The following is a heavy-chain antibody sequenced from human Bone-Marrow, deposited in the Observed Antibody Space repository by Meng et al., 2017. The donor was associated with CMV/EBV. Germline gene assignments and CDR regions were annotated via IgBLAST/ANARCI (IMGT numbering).Heavy chain of an antibody. CDR3: AREDFWSCSSTSCHGGTFDP. CDR1: GNTFTTHY. Sequence: ASVKVSCKASGNTFTTHYVHWVRQAPGQGLEWMGIINPSSGSTIHAQRFQGRVTMTRDTSTSTVYMELNSLRSEDTAVYYCAREDFWSCSSTSCHGGTFDPWGQGTLVTVSS. D-gene: IGHD2-2*01. J-gene: IGHJ5*02. CDR2: INPSSGST. V-gene: IGHV1-46*01.